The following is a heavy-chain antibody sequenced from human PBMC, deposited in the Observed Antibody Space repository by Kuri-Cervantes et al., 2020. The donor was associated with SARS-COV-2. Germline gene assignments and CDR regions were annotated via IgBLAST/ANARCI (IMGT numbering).Heavy chain of an antibody. D-gene: IGHD5-12*01. CDR1: GFTFSDYY. CDR3: ARGSSGYDLTFDY. V-gene: IGHV3-11*06. J-gene: IGHJ4*02. CDR2: ISSSSYT. Sequence: GGSLRLSCAASGFTFSDYYVSWIRQAPGKGLEWVSHISSSSYTNYADSVKGRFTISRDNAKNSLYLQMNSLRAEDTAVYYCARGSSGYDLTFDYWGQGTLVTVSS.